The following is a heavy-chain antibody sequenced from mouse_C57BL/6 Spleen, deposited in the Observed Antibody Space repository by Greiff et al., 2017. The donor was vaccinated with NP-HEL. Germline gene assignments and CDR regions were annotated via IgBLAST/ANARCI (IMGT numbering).Heavy chain of an antibody. CDR3: ARGGYTVVGLTGRGGFDD. CDR1: GYSFTSYY. J-gene: IGHJ2*01. Sequence: QVQLQQSGPELVKPGASVKISCKASGYSFTSYYLHWVKQRPGQGLEWIGWIYPGSGNPKYNEKFKGKATLTADTSSSTASMQLSSLTSEDSAVYYCARGGYTVVGLTGRGGFDDWGQGTTLTVSS. V-gene: IGHV1-66*01. D-gene: IGHD1-1*01. CDR2: IYPGSGNP.